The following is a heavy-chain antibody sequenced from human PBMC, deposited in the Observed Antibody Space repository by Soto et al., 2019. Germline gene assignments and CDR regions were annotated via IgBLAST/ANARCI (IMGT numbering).Heavy chain of an antibody. Sequence: PSETLSLTCAVYGGSFSGYYWNWIRQPPGKGLEWIGEINHSGSTNYNPSLKSRVTISVDTSKNQFSLKLSSVTAADTAVYYFARGYGGVLRSSTLFPICGQGPLLNVA. CDR1: GGSFSGYY. J-gene: IGHJ4*02. CDR3: ARGYGGVLRSSTLFPI. D-gene: IGHD3-3*01. V-gene: IGHV4-34*01. CDR2: INHSGST.